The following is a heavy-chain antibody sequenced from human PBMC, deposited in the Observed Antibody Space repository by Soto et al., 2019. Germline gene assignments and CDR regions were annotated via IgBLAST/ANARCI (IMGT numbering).Heavy chain of an antibody. J-gene: IGHJ5*02. CDR1: GFTFDDYG. CDR3: ARDFCSGGSCYSDGWFDP. CDR2: INWNGGST. D-gene: IGHD2-15*01. V-gene: IGHV3-20*01. Sequence: GGSLRLSCAASGFTFDDYGMSWVRQAPGKGLEWVSGINWNGGSTGYADSVKGRFTISRDNAKNSLYLQMNSLRAEDTALYHCARDFCSGGSCYSDGWFDPWGQGTLVTVSS.